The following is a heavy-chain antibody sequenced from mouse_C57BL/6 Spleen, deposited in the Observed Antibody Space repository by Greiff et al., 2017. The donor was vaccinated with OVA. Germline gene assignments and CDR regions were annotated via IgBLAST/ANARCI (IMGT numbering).Heavy chain of an antibody. CDR3: ARDRGGTRYFDV. D-gene: IGHD3-3*01. J-gene: IGHJ1*03. CDR2: ISDGGSYT. CDR1: GFTFSSYA. V-gene: IGHV5-4*01. Sequence: EVQVVESGGGLVKPGGSLKLSCAASGFTFSSYAMSWVRQTPEKRLEWVATISDGGSYTYYPDNVKGRFTISRDNAKNNLYLQMSHLKSEDTAMYYCARDRGGTRYFDVWGTGTTVTVSS.